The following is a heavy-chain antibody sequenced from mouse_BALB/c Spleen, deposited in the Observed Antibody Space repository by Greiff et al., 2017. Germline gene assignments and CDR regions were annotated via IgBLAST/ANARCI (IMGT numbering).Heavy chain of an antibody. CDR1: GFSLTSYG. CDR3: ARDYYGSSYSTFAY. V-gene: IGHV2-9*02. CDR2: IWAGGST. J-gene: IGHJ3*01. D-gene: IGHD1-1*01. Sequence: VKLLESGPGLVAPSQSLSITCTVSGFSLTSYGVHWVRQPPGKGLEWLGVIWAGGSTNYNSALMSRLSISKDNSKSQVFLKMNSLQTDDTAMYYCARDYYGSSYSTFAYWGQGTLVTVSA.